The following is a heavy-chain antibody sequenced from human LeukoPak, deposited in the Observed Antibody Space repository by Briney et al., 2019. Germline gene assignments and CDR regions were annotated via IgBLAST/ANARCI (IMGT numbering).Heavy chain of an antibody. D-gene: IGHD3-22*01. CDR1: GGSISSSSYY. CDR2: INYSGSN. Sequence: AETLSLTCTVSGGSISSSSYYWGWIRQPPGKGLEWIGSINYSGSNYKNPSLKSRVTISVDTSKNQVSLRLTSVTAADTAVYFCARHRPLEVVTNAFDIWGQGTTVTVSS. CDR3: ARHRPLEVVTNAFDI. J-gene: IGHJ3*02. V-gene: IGHV4-39*01.